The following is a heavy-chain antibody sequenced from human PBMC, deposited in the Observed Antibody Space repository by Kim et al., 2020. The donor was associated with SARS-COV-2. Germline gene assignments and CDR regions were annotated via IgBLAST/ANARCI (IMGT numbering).Heavy chain of an antibody. J-gene: IGHJ3*02. CDR3: ARGRHYYDSSGSEHI. CDR1: GFTFSSYG. Sequence: GGSLRLSCAASGFTFSSYGMHWVRQAPGKGLEWVAVIWYDGSNKYYADSVKGRFTISRDNSKNTLYLQMNSLRAEDTAVYYCARGRHYYDSSGSEHIWGQGTMVTVSS. D-gene: IGHD3-22*01. CDR2: IWYDGSNK. V-gene: IGHV3-33*01.